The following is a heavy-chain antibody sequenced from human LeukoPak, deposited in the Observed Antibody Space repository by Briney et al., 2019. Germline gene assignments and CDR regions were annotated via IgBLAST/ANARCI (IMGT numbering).Heavy chain of an antibody. D-gene: IGHD2-2*01. CDR2: INHSGST. J-gene: IGHJ6*03. V-gene: IGHV4-39*07. CDR1: GGSLSSSSYY. CDR3: ARGPRAGKVPAASYYYYYMDV. Sequence: PSETLSLTCTVSGGSLSSSSYYWSWIRQPPGKGLEWIGEINHSGSTNYNPSLKSRVTISVDTSKNQFSLKLSSVTAADTAVYYCARGPRAGKVPAASYYYYYMDVWGKGTTVTVSS.